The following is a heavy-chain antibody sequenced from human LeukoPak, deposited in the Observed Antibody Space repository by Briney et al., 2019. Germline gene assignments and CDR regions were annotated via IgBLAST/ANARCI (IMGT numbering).Heavy chain of an antibody. V-gene: IGHV1-24*01. D-gene: IGHD3-22*01. CDR3: ARGQGYYDSSGYRGFDP. J-gene: IGHJ5*02. Sequence: GASVKVSCKVSGYTLTELSMHWVRQAPGKGLEWMGGFDPEDGETIYAQKFQGRVTMTEDTSTDTAYMELSSLRSEDTAVYYCARGQGYYDSSGYRGFDPWGQGTLVTVSS. CDR1: GYTLTELS. CDR2: FDPEDGET.